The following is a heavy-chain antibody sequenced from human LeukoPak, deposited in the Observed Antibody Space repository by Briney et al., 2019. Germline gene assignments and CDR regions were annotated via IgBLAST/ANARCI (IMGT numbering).Heavy chain of an antibody. Sequence: SETLSLTCTVSGGSISSGGYYWSWIRQPPGKGLEWIGYIYHSGSTYYNPSLKSRVTISVDRSKNQFSLKLSSVTAADTAVYYCARAHCGGDRYYGYWGQGTLVTVSS. CDR2: IYHSGST. CDR3: ARAHCGGDRYYGY. J-gene: IGHJ4*02. V-gene: IGHV4-30-2*01. D-gene: IGHD2-21*01. CDR1: GGSISSGGYY.